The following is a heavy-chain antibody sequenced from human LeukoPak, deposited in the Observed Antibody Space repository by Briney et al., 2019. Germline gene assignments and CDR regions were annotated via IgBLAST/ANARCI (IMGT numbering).Heavy chain of an antibody. V-gene: IGHV1-8*02. J-gene: IGHJ4*02. CDR2: MNPNSGNT. CDR1: GYTFTSYG. Sequence: ASVKVSCKASGYTFTSYGISWVRQATGQGLEWMGWMNPNSGNTGYAQKFQGRVTMTRNTSISTAYMELSSLRSEDTAVYYCARYYSGSYYFDYWGQGTLVTVSS. D-gene: IGHD1-26*01. CDR3: ARYYSGSYYFDY.